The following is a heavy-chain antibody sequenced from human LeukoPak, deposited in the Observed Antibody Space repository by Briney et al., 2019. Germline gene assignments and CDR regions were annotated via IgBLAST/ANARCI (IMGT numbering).Heavy chain of an antibody. CDR2: VRGSGSAT. CDR1: GFTFSTYA. J-gene: IGHJ4*02. CDR3: VKTSRRDSTYDSPFDY. D-gene: IGHD4-11*01. V-gene: IGHV3-23*01. Sequence: GGSLRLSCAASGFTFSTYAMTWIRQAPGKGLEWVSAVRGSGSATYYADSVEGRFTISRDNSNSMLYLQMTSLEVEDTAMYYCVKTSRRDSTYDSPFDYWGRGTLVTVSS.